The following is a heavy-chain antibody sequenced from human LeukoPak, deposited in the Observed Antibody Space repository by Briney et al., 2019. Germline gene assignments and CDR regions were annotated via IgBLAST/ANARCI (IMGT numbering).Heavy chain of an antibody. CDR3: ARAQLLRLENFLDY. V-gene: IGHV3-48*03. Sequence: GGSLRLSCAASGFTSSNYEMNWVRQAPGQGLEWVSYISRGGSDIYYADSVKGRFTISSDNAKNSVYLQMNSLRAEDTAVYYCARAQLLRLENFLDYWGQGTLVTVSS. J-gene: IGHJ4*02. D-gene: IGHD4-23*01. CDR2: ISRGGSDI. CDR1: GFTSSNYE.